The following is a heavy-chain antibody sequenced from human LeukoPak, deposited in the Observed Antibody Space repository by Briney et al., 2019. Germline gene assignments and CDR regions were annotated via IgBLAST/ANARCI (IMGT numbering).Heavy chain of an antibody. J-gene: IGHJ5*02. CDR2: TYYRSKGYN. CDR1: GDSVSSNSAA. D-gene: IGHD2-15*01. V-gene: IGHV6-1*01. Sequence: SQTLSLTCAISGDSVSSNSAAWNWIRQSPSRGLEWLGRTYYRSKGYNDDAVSVKSRVTINPDRSKNQFSLQLNSVTPQDTAVYYCAREAAVDIVAEIWFDPWGQGTLVTVSS. CDR3: AREAAVDIVAEIWFDP.